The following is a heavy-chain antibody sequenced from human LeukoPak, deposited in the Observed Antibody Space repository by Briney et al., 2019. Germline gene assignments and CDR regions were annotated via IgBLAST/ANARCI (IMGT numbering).Heavy chain of an antibody. Sequence: ASVKVSCKASGGTFSSYAISWVRQAPGQGLEWMGGIIPIFGTANYAQKFQGRVTITADESTSTAYMELSSLRSEDTAVYYCAREGRGEGATIYWGQGTLVTVSS. CDR2: IIPIFGTA. J-gene: IGHJ4*02. CDR1: GGTFSSYA. CDR3: AREGRGEGATIY. V-gene: IGHV1-69*13. D-gene: IGHD1-26*01.